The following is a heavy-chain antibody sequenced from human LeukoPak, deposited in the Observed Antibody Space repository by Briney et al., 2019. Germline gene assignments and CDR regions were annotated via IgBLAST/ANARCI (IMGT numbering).Heavy chain of an antibody. Sequence: SETLSLTCTVSGGSISSYYWSWIRQPTGKGLEWIGRIYTSGSTNYNPSLKSRVTISVDTSKNQFSLKLSSVTAADTAVYYCARGVRQFLNYYMDVWGKGTTVTVSS. D-gene: IGHD3-3*01. J-gene: IGHJ6*03. CDR1: GGSISSYY. V-gene: IGHV4-4*07. CDR3: ARGVRQFLNYYMDV. CDR2: IYTSGST.